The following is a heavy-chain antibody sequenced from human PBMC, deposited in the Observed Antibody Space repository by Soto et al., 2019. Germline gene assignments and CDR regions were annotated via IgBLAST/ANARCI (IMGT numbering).Heavy chain of an antibody. V-gene: IGHV1-18*01. J-gene: IGHJ4*02. CDR2: INAFNGNT. CDR3: ARDPLAGTYFDY. CDR1: AYTFISYG. Sequence: QVQLVQSGAEVKKPGASVKVSCKASAYTFISYGISWVRQAPGQGLEWMGWINAFNGNTNYAQKLQGRVTMTRDTSTSTAYMELRSLRSDDTAVYYCARDPLAGTYFDYWGQGTLVTVSS. D-gene: IGHD6-19*01.